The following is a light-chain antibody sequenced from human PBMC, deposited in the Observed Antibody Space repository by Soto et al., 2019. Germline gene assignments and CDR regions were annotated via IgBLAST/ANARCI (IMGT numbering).Light chain of an antibody. CDR2: DAA. V-gene: IGKV1-33*01. CDR3: QQHDNLPLT. CDR1: QDITDY. J-gene: IGKJ4*01. Sequence: EIQITQSPSSLSASVGDRVTITCQASQDITDYLNWYQQKPGKAPKLLIYDAANLDTGVPSRFSGSGSGRDFTFTISSLQAEDVATYYCQQHDNLPLTFGGGTKVEIK.